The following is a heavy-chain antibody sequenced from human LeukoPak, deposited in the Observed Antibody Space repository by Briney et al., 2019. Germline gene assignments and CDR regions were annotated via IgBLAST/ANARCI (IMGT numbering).Heavy chain of an antibody. CDR2: INSDGSST. J-gene: IGHJ4*02. D-gene: IGHD5-18*01. V-gene: IGHV3-74*01. Sequence: GGSLRLSCAASGFTFSSYWMHWVRQAPGKGLVWVSRINSDGSSTSYADSVKGRFTISRDNAKNTLYLQMNSLRAEDTAVYYCAREGYSYGFGYWGQGTLVTVSS. CDR1: GFTFSSYW. CDR3: AREGYSYGFGY.